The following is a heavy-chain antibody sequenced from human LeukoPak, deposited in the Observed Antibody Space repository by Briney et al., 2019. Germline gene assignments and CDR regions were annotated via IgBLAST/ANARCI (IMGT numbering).Heavy chain of an antibody. Sequence: PSETLSLTCTISGGSVSDYYWSWIRQSPGKGLEWIGYIYHTGSTSYSPSLKSRVTISADTSQNQFSLKLSSVTAADTAAYYCARLALMDAFDIWGQGTMVTVSS. CDR2: IYHTGST. V-gene: IGHV4-59*02. CDR3: ARLALMDAFDI. CDR1: GGSVSDYY. J-gene: IGHJ3*02. D-gene: IGHD2-8*01.